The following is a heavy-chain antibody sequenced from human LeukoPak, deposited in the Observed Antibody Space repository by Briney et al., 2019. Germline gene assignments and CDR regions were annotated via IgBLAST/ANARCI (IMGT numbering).Heavy chain of an antibody. J-gene: IGHJ5*02. D-gene: IGHD3-16*01. CDR3: ARGLGRGRILKGYVWFDP. V-gene: IGHV1-8*01. CDR2: MNPNSGNT. Sequence: EASVKVSCKASGYTFTSYDINWVRQATGQGLKWMGWMNPNSGNTGYAQKFQGRVTMTRNTSISTAYMELSSLRSEDTAVYYCARGLGRGRILKGYVWFDPWGQGTLVTVSS. CDR1: GYTFTSYD.